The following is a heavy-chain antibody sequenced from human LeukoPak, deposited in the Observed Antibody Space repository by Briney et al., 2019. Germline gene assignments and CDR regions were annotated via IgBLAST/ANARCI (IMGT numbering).Heavy chain of an antibody. V-gene: IGHV1-18*01. D-gene: IGHD5-24*01. CDR2: ISAYNGNT. CDR1: GYTFTSYG. Sequence: LVASVKVSCKASGYTFTSYGISWVRQAPGQGLEWMGCISAYNGNTNYAQKLQGRVTMTTDTSTSTAYMELRSLRSDDTAVYYCARAVDGYSSYWGQGTLVTVSS. J-gene: IGHJ4*02. CDR3: ARAVDGYSSY.